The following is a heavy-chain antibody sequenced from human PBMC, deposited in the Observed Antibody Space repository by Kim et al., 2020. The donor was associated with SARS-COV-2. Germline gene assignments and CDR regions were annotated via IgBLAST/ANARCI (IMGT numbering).Heavy chain of an antibody. CDR3: ARPDRSSSWTFDY. D-gene: IGHD6-13*01. V-gene: IGHV1-69*13. Sequence: SVKVSCKASGGTFSSYAISWVRQAPGQGLEWMGGIIPIFGTANYAQKFQGRVTITADESTSTAYMELSSLRSEDTAVYYCARPDRSSSWTFDYWGQGTLVTVSS. CDR1: GGTFSSYA. J-gene: IGHJ4*02. CDR2: IIPIFGTA.